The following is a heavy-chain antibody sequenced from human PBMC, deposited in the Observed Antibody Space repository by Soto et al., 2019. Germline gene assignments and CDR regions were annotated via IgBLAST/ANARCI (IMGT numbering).Heavy chain of an antibody. CDR1: GYTMTGYY. V-gene: IGHV1-2*02. J-gene: IGHJ6*02. CDR3: ASRGTVTSAYVMDV. D-gene: IGHD4-17*01. CDR2: INPNSGGT. Sequence: GASVKVSRKASGYTMTGYYMHWVRQAPGQGLEWMGWINPNSGGTNYAQKFQGRVTITRDTSISTAYMELSRLRSDDTAVYYCASRGTVTSAYVMDVWGQGTTVTVSS.